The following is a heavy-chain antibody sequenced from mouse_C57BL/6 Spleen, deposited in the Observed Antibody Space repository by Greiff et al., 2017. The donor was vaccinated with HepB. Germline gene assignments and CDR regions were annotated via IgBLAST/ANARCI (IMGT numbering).Heavy chain of an antibody. Sequence: EVQVVESGGGLVQPKGSLKLSCAASGFSFNTYAMNWVRQAPGKGLEWVARIRSKSNNYATYYADSVKDRFTISRDDSESMLYLQMNNLKTEDTAMYYCVRHAGDYDLGFAYWGQGTLVTVSA. J-gene: IGHJ3*01. D-gene: IGHD2-4*01. CDR2: IRSKSNNYAT. CDR3: VRHAGDYDLGFAY. CDR1: GFSFNTYA. V-gene: IGHV10-1*01.